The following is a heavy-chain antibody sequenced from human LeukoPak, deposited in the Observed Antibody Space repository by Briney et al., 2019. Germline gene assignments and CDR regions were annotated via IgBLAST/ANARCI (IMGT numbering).Heavy chain of an antibody. D-gene: IGHD3-22*01. CDR3: AREGYYDSSGFYPIDY. J-gene: IGHJ4*02. CDR1: GFTFSSYW. V-gene: IGHV3-7*01. CDR2: IKQDGSEK. Sequence: QPGGSLRLSCAASGFTFSSYWMSWVRQAPGKGLEWVANIKQDGSEKYYVDSVKGRFTISRDNAKNSLYLQMNSLRAEDTAVYYCAREGYYDSSGFYPIDYWGQGTLVTVSS.